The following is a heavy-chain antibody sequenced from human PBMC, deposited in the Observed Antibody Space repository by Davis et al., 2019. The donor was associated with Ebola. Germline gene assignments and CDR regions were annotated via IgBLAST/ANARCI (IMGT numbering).Heavy chain of an antibody. CDR3: VRDDFYDRGDYYYAFDS. CDR1: GYTFTGYY. V-gene: IGHV1-2*06. J-gene: IGHJ4*01. CDR2: INPNSGAT. Sequence: ASVKVPCKASGYTFTGYYIHRVRQAPGQGLVWMGRINPNSGATSYAQGFQSRVIMTRDTSINTVYMDLSGLNSDDTAIYYCVRDDFYDRGDYYYAFDSWGLGTLVTVSS. D-gene: IGHD3-22*01.